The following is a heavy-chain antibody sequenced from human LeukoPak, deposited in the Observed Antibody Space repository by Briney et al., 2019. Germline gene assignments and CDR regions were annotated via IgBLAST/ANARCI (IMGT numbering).Heavy chain of an antibody. CDR1: GGSISSYY. CDR3: ARTYGSGSYDFDP. CDR2: IYYSGST. J-gene: IGHJ5*02. Sequence: SETLSLTCSVSGGSISSYYWSWIRQPPGKGLEWIGYIYYSGSTNYNPSLKSRVTISVDTSKNQFSLKLSSVTAADTAVYYCARTYGSGSYDFDPWGQGTLVTVSS. V-gene: IGHV4-59*01. D-gene: IGHD3-10*01.